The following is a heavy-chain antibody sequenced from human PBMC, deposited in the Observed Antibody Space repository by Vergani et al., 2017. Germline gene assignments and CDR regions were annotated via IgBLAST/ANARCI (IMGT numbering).Heavy chain of an antibody. CDR3: ARDVGGGMDV. V-gene: IGHV3-21*01. CDR2: ISSSSSYI. J-gene: IGHJ6*02. Sequence: EVQLVESGGGLVQPGGSLKLSCAASGFTFSSYSMNWVRQAPGKGLEWVSSISSSSSYIYYADSMKGRFTISRDNAKNSLYLQMNSLRAEDTAVYYCARDVGGGMDVWGQGTTVTVSS. CDR1: GFTFSSYS.